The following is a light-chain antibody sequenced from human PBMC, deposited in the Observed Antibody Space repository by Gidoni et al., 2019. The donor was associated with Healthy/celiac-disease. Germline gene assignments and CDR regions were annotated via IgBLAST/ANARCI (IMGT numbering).Light chain of an antibody. CDR2: KAS. V-gene: IGKV1-5*03. Sequence: DIQMTQSPSTLSASVGDRVTITCRASQSISSWLAWYQQKPGKAPKLLIYKASSLESGVPSRFSGSGSRTEFTLTISSLQPDDFATYYCQHLGTFGQGTKVEIK. J-gene: IGKJ1*01. CDR3: QHLGT. CDR1: QSISSW.